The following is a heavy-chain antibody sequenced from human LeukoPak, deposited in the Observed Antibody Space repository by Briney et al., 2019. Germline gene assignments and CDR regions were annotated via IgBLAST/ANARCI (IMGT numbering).Heavy chain of an antibody. CDR3: ARGEYYYDSSGYPYY. CDR1: GFTFSTYG. CDR2: IWYDGNNK. Sequence: GRSLRLSCAASGFTFSTYGMHWVRQAPGKGLEWVAVIWYDGNNKYYADSVKGRLTISRDNSKNTLYLQMNSLRAEDTAVYYCARGEYYYDSSGYPYYWGQGTLVTVSS. J-gene: IGHJ4*02. D-gene: IGHD3-22*01. V-gene: IGHV3-33*01.